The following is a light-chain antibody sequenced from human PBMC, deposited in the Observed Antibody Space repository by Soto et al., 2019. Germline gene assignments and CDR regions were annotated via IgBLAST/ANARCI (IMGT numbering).Light chain of an antibody. CDR3: HHCNPYPWT. Sequence: DIQMTQSPSTLSASVGDRVTITCRATQRFSSWLAWYQQKPGKAPKLLIYTASSLETGVSSRFSGGGSGTDFTLTISSLQPDSFATSFCHHCNPYPWTFGQGTKVEVK. V-gene: IGKV1-5*03. CDR2: TAS. J-gene: IGKJ1*01. CDR1: QRFSSW.